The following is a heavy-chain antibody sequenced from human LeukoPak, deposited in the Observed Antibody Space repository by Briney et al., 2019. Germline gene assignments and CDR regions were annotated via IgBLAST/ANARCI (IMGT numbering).Heavy chain of an antibody. CDR3: ARPSGYNSNDPGPFNF. J-gene: IGHJ4*02. CDR1: GYNFASHW. D-gene: IGHD1-1*01. Sequence: GDSLKTSRQGSGYNFASHWNGWVRQKPGEGLEWMGIIYPGDSDVKYSPSFEGQVTISADKSINTAHLRWGSLRASDSAIYYCARPSGYNSNDPGPFNFWGQGTLVTVSS. CDR2: IYPGDSDV. V-gene: IGHV5-51*01.